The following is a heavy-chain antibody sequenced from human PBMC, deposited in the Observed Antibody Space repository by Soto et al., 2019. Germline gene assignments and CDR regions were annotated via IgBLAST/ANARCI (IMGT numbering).Heavy chain of an antibody. V-gene: IGHV5-10-1*01. CDR1: GYSFSSYW. CDR2: IDPSDSYT. J-gene: IGHJ4*02. CDR3: ARHPAAELQYFDY. D-gene: IGHD6-13*01. Sequence: PGESLKISCTGSGYSFSSYWISWVRQMPGKGLEWMGRIDPSDSYTNYSPSFQGHVTISVDKFISTAYLQWSSLKASDTAIYYCARHPAAELQYFDYWGQGTLVTVSS.